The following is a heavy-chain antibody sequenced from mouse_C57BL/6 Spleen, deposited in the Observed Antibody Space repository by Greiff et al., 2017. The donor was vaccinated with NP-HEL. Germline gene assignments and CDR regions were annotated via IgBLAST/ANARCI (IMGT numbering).Heavy chain of an antibody. CDR3: ARRELTGNFDY. CDR1: GFTFSSYG. Sequence: EVMLVESGGDLVKPGGSLKLSCAASGFTFSSYGMSWVRQTPDKRLEWVATISSGGSYTYYPDSVKGRFTISRDNAKNTLYLQMRSVKSEDTAMYYCARRELTGNFDYWGQGTTLTVSS. D-gene: IGHD2-12*01. V-gene: IGHV5-6*02. CDR2: ISSGGSYT. J-gene: IGHJ2*01.